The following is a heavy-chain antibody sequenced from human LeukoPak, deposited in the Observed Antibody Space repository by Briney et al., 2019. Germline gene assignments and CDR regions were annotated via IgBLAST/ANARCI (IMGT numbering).Heavy chain of an antibody. CDR2: IKQDGGET. CDR3: TREDHSNYNY. D-gene: IGHD4-11*01. V-gene: IGHV3-7*01. CDR1: GFPFSSYW. Sequence: PGGSLRLSCAASGFPFSSYWMAWVRQAPGKGLEWVASIKQDGGETFYVDSVKGRFTISIDNAKNSLYLQMNSLRAEDTAVYYCTREDHSNYNYWGQGTLVTVSS. J-gene: IGHJ4*02.